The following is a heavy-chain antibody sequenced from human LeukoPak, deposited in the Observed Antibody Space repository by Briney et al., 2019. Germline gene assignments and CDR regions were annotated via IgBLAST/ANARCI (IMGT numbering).Heavy chain of an antibody. Sequence: PGGSLRLSCAASGFTFSSYAMSWVRQAPGKGLEWVSAISGSGGSTYYADSVKGRFTISRDNSKNTLYLQMNSLRAEDTAVYYCAKWGQGYFDWLGDYWGQGTLVTVSS. J-gene: IGHJ4*02. V-gene: IGHV3-23*01. D-gene: IGHD3-9*01. CDR2: ISGSGGST. CDR3: AKWGQGYFDWLGDY. CDR1: GFTFSSYA.